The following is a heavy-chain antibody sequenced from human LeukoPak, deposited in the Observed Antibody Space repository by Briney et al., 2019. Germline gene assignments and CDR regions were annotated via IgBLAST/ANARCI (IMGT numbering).Heavy chain of an antibody. CDR2: IYYSGST. CDR1: GGSISSYY. J-gene: IGHJ4*02. V-gene: IGHV4-4*07. CDR3: ARVRAARRYFDY. Sequence: SETLSLTCTVSGGSISSYYWSWIRQPAGKGLEWIGRIYYSGSTNYNPSLKSRVTISVDTSKNQFSLKLSSVTAADTAVYYCARVRAARRYFDYWGQGTLVTVSS. D-gene: IGHD6-6*01.